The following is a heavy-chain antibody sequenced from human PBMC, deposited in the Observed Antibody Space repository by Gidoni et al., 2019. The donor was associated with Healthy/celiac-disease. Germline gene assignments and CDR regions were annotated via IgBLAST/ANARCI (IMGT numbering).Heavy chain of an antibody. CDR3: WNSGGGRFDY. V-gene: IGHV4-39*01. CDR1: GGSISSSSYY. Sequence: QLQLQESGPGLVKPSETMSPTCPLSGGSISSSSYYWGWIRQPPGKGLEWIGGIYYSGSTYYNPSLKSRVTISVDTSKNQFALKLSSVTAADTAVYYCWNSGGGRFDYWGQGTLVTVSS. J-gene: IGHJ4*02. D-gene: IGHD6-19*01. CDR2: IYYSGST.